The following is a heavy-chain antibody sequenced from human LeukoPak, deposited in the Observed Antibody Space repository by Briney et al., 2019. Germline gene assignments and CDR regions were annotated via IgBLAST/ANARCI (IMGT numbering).Heavy chain of an antibody. CDR1: GYSISSGYY. J-gene: IGHJ4*02. V-gene: IGHV4-38-2*02. Sequence: SETLSLTCTVSGYSISSGYYWGWIRQPPGKGLEWIGSIYHSGSTYYNPSLKSRVTISVDTSKNQFSLKLSSVTAADTAVYYCARDHSYYYDSSGYYYWGQGTLVTVSS. D-gene: IGHD3-22*01. CDR3: ARDHSYYYDSSGYYY. CDR2: IYHSGST.